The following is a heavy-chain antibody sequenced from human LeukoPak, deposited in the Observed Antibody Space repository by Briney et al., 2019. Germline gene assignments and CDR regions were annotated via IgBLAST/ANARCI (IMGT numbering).Heavy chain of an antibody. Sequence: ASVKVSCKASGYTFTSYDINWVRQATGQGLEWMGWMNPNSGNTGYAQKFQGRVTITRNTSISTAYMELSSLRSEDTAVYYCARLRQSPADWFDPWGQGTLVTVSS. D-gene: IGHD4-11*01. J-gene: IGHJ5*02. CDR2: MNPNSGNT. V-gene: IGHV1-8*03. CDR1: GYTFTSYD. CDR3: ARLRQSPADWFDP.